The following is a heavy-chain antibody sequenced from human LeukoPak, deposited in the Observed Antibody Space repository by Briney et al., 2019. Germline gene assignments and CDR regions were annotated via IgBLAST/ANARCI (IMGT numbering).Heavy chain of an antibody. D-gene: IGHD3-3*01. CDR3: ARDFDSRGYFDY. CDR2: ISKSSSTI. V-gene: IGHV3-48*01. J-gene: IGHJ4*02. CDR1: GFTFSGYS. Sequence: TGGSLRLSCAASGFTFSGYSMNWVRQAPGKGLEWVSYISKSSSTIYYADSVKGRFTISRDNAMNSLYLQMNSLRAEDTAVYYCARDFDSRGYFDYWGQGTLVTVSS.